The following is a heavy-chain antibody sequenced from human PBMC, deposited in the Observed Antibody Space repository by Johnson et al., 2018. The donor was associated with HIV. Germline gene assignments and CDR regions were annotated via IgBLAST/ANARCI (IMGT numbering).Heavy chain of an antibody. V-gene: IGHV3-66*02. CDR3: ARGNLYYSTDAFDI. Sequence: VQLVESVGGLVQPGGSLRLSCAASGFTLSNHWMSWVRQAPGKGLESVSVVYSGGTTHYADSVKGRSTISRDNSKNTLYLQMNSLRAEDTAVYYCARGNLYYSTDAFDIWGQGTMVTVSS. D-gene: IGHD3-10*01. J-gene: IGHJ3*02. CDR2: VYSGGTT. CDR1: GFTLSNHW.